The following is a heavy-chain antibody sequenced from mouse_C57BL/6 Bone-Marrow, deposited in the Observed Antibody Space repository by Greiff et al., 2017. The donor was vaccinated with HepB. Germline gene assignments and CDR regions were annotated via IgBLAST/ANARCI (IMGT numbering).Heavy chain of an antibody. CDR3: ARWGPCYFDV. J-gene: IGHJ1*03. CDR1: GYTFTDYY. CDR2: INPYNGGT. Sequence: EVKLVESGPVLVKPGASVKMSCKASGYTFTDYYMNWVKQSHGKSLEWIGVINPYNGGTSYNQKFKGKATWTVNKSSSTDYMGLNSLTSEDSAVDYCARWGPCYFDVWGTGTTVTVSS. V-gene: IGHV1-19*01.